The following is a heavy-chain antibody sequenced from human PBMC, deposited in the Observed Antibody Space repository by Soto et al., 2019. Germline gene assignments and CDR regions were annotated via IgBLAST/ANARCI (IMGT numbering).Heavy chain of an antibody. Sequence: QVQLVESGGGVVQPGRSLRLSCATSGFTFNTYGMHWVRQAPGTGLEWVAVIWYDGSNEYYADFVKRRFTISRDNSKNTVYLQMNSLRADDTAVYYCARGPLEPVVDYWGQGTLVTVSS. CDR3: ARGPLEPVVDY. D-gene: IGHD6-19*01. V-gene: IGHV3-33*01. CDR2: IWYDGSNE. J-gene: IGHJ4*02. CDR1: GFTFNTYG.